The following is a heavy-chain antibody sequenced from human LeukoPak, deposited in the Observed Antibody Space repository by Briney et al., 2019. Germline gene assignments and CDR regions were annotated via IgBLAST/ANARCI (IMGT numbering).Heavy chain of an antibody. Sequence: PSETLSLTCTVSGGSISSYYWSWIRQPPGKGLEWIGYIYYSGSTNYNPSLKSRVTISVDTSKNQFSLKLSSVTAADTAVYYCARSQATYSSSWFGWGQGTLVTVSS. D-gene: IGHD6-13*01. CDR3: ARSQATYSSSWFG. CDR1: GGSISSYY. J-gene: IGHJ4*02. CDR2: IYYSGST. V-gene: IGHV4-59*01.